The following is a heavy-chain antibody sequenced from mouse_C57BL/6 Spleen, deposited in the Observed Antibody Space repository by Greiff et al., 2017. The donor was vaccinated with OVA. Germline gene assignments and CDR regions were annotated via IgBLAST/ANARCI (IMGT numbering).Heavy chain of an antibody. V-gene: IGHV5-12*01. CDR3: ARDGYLYAMDY. Sequence: EVQGVESGGGLVQPGGSLKLSCAASGFTFSDYYMYWVRQTPEKRLEWVAYISNGGGSTYYPDTVKGRFTISRDNAKNTLYLQMSRLKSEDTAMYYCARDGYLYAMDYWGQGTSVTVSS. J-gene: IGHJ4*01. CDR2: ISNGGGST. CDR1: GFTFSDYY. D-gene: IGHD2-3*01.